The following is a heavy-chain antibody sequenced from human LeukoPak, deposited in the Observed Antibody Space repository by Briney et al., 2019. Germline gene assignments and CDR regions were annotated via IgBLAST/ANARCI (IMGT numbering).Heavy chain of an antibody. CDR1: GYTFTRYA. CDR3: ARVQSSGCYAVY. V-gene: IGHV7-4-1*02. D-gene: IGHD6-19*01. Sequence: AAVNVSCKASGYTFTRYAMNWVRQAPGQGLEWVGGIITNTGNPTYAHGVTGRFVFSLDTSVSTPYLQMSSLKAEDTAVYYCARVQSSGCYAVYWGQGTLVTVSS. CDR2: IITNTGNP. J-gene: IGHJ4*02.